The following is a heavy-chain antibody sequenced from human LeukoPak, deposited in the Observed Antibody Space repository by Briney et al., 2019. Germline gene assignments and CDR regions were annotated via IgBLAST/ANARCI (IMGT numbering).Heavy chain of an antibody. CDR3: AKTRGYSYGYFDY. V-gene: IGHV3-23*01. CDR2: ISGSGGST. CDR1: GFTFSSYG. Sequence: PGGSLRLSCAASGFTFSSYGMHWVRQAPGKGLEWVSAISGSGGSTYYADSVKGRFTISRDNSKNTLYLQMNSLRAEDTAVYYCAKTRGYSYGYFDYWGQGTLVTVSS. J-gene: IGHJ4*02. D-gene: IGHD5-18*01.